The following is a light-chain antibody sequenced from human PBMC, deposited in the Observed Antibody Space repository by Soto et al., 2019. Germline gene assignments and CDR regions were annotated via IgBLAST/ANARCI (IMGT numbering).Light chain of an antibody. J-gene: IGKJ5*01. Sequence: DVVMTQSPLSLPVTLGQPASISCRSSQSLVYSDGNTYLNWFQQRPGQSPRRLIYKVSKRDSGVPDRFSRSGSGTDFTLKISRVEAEDVGVYYCMQGTHWPPITFGQGTRLEIK. CDR2: KVS. CDR1: QSLVYSDGNTY. V-gene: IGKV2-30*01. CDR3: MQGTHWPPIT.